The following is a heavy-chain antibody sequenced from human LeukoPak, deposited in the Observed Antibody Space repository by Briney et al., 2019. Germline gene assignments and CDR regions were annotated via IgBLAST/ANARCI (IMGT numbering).Heavy chain of an antibody. D-gene: IGHD3-3*01. V-gene: IGHV3-21*04. J-gene: IGHJ6*02. CDR1: RFTFSIYS. CDR3: ASITGVVPAEEGMDV. CDR2: INSGSTYI. Sequence: GGSLRLSCAASRFTFSIYSINWVCQAPGKGLEWVSSINSGSTYIYYADSVKGRFTISSDNAKNSLYLQMNSLRAEDTAVYYCASITGVVPAEEGMDVWGQGTTVTVSS.